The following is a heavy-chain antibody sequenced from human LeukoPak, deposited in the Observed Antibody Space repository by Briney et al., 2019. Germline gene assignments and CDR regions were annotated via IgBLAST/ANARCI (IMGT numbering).Heavy chain of an antibody. CDR2: NTWNGGST. D-gene: IGHD1-1*01. J-gene: IGHJ5*01. CDR3: TRTGTFNWLDS. V-gene: IGHV3-20*04. Sequence: PGGSLRLSCTASGFTFDSYTMSWVRQTPGGGLEWVSGNTWNGGSTGYADSVEGRFTSFRDNAKNSLYLEMNSLRAEDTGLYYCTRTGTFNWLDSWGQGTLVTVTS. CDR1: GFTFDSYT.